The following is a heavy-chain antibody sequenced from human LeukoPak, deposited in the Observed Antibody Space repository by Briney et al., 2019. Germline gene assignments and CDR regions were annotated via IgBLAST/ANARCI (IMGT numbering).Heavy chain of an antibody. CDR1: GGSFSGYY. J-gene: IGHJ4*02. CDR2: IYHSGST. Sequence: SETLSLTCAVSGGSFSGYYWSWIRQPPGKGLEWIGEIYHSGSTNYIPSLKSRVTISVDTSKNQFSLKLSSVTAADTAVYYCARGSSWFYYFDYWGQGTLVTVSS. D-gene: IGHD6-13*01. V-gene: IGHV4-34*01. CDR3: ARGSSWFYYFDY.